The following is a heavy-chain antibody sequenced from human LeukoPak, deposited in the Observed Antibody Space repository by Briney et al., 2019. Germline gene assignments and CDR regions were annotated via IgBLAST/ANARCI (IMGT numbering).Heavy chain of an antibody. CDR2: MNPNSGNT. CDR3: ARDPRDSSGYDY. Sequence: VASVKVSCKASGYAFTSYDINWVRQATGQGLEWMGWMNPNSGNTGYAQKFQGRVTITRNTSISTAYMELSSLRSEDTAVYYCARDPRDSSGYDYWGQRTLVTVSS. V-gene: IGHV1-8*03. CDR1: GYAFTSYD. J-gene: IGHJ4*02. D-gene: IGHD3-22*01.